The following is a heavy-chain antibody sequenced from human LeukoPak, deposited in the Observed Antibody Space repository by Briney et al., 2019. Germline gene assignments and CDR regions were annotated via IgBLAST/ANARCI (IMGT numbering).Heavy chain of an antibody. CDR3: ARDSGSGSNDY. D-gene: IGHD1-26*01. CDR2: ISAGNGNT. J-gene: IGHJ4*02. V-gene: IGHV1-3*01. Sequence: ASVKVSCKASGYTFTSYAIHWVRQAPGQRLEWMGWISAGNGNTRYSQNFQGRVTFISNTSATTAFMELSSLRSEDAAVYYCARDSGSGSNDYWGQGTLVTVSS. CDR1: GYTFTSYA.